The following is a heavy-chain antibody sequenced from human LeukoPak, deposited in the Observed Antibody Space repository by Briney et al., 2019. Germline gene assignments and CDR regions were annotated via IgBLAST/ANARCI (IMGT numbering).Heavy chain of an antibody. D-gene: IGHD3-16*02. CDR1: GGSFSGYY. CDR2: INHSGST. Sequence: SETLSLTFAVSGGSFSGYYWSWIRQPPGKGLEWIGEINHSGSTNYNPSLKSRVTISVDTSKNQFSLKLSSVTAADTAVYYCARIYVWGSYRFDYWGQGTLVTVSS. J-gene: IGHJ4*02. CDR3: ARIYVWGSYRFDY. V-gene: IGHV4-34*01.